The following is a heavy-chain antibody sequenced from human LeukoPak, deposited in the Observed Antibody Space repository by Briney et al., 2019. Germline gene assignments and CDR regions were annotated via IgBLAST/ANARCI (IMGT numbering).Heavy chain of an antibody. J-gene: IGHJ4*02. V-gene: IGHV4-39*01. CDR3: ARQQLAWGY. Sequence: SETLSLTCTVSGGSISSSSYYWGWIRQPPGKGLEWIGSIYYSGSTYYNPSLKSRVTISVDTSKNQFSLKLSSVTAADTAVYYCARQQLAWGYWGQGTLVTVSS. CDR1: GGSISSSSYY. D-gene: IGHD6-13*01. CDR2: IYYSGST.